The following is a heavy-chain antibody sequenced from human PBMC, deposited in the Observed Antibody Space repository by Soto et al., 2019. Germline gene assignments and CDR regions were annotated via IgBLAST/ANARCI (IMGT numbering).Heavy chain of an antibody. Sequence: ASVKVSCKASGYTFTSYAMHWVRQAPGQRLEWMGWISAYNGNTNYAQKLQGRVTMTTDTSTSTAYMELRSLRSDDTAVYYCARVTTSPGFDPWGQGTLVTVSS. D-gene: IGHD4-17*01. CDR2: ISAYNGNT. CDR3: ARVTTSPGFDP. CDR1: GYTFTSYA. V-gene: IGHV1-18*01. J-gene: IGHJ5*02.